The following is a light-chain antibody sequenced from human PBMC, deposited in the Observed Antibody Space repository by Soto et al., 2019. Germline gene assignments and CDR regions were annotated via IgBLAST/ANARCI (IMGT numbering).Light chain of an antibody. CDR2: DAS. CDR1: QSVSSSY. J-gene: IGKJ1*01. V-gene: IGKV3-20*01. Sequence: IGLTQSPSTLSVSTGESATLSCRASQSVSSSYLAWYQQKPGQAPRLLIYDASRRATGIPDRFSGSGSGTDFTLTISRLEPEDFAVYYCQQYGSTPRTFAQGTKVDIK. CDR3: QQYGSTPRT.